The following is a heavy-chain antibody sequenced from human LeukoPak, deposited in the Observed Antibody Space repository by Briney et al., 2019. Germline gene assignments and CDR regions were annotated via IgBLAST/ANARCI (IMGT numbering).Heavy chain of an antibody. Sequence: PSETLSLTCGFQGESFNTSYWTWIRQPPGKGLEWIGDINHSGRANYNPSLKSRVLISVDMSTNQFSLKLTSVTAADTAVYYCARQIASAGTAGFDFWGQGALVTVSS. D-gene: IGHD6-13*01. CDR1: GESFNTSY. V-gene: IGHV4-34*01. CDR3: ARQIASAGTAGFDF. J-gene: IGHJ4*02. CDR2: INHSGRA.